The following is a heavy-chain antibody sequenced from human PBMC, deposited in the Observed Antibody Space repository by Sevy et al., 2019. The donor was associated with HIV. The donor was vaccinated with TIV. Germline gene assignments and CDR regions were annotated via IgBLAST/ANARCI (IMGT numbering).Heavy chain of an antibody. J-gene: IGHJ3*02. Sequence: GGSLRLSCTASGFTFSDYYMSWIRQAPGKGLEWVSYISTSSSYTSYPDSVKGQFTISRDNAKNSLYLQMNSLRVEDTAEYYCANHASDYDSSGYLERDAFDIWGQGTMVTVSS. CDR2: ISTSSSYT. CDR1: GFTFSDYY. D-gene: IGHD3-22*01. V-gene: IGHV3-11*06. CDR3: ANHASDYDSSGYLERDAFDI.